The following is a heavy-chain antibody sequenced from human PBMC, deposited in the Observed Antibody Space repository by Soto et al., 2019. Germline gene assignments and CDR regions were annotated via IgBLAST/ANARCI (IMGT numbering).Heavy chain of an antibody. CDR2: IYYSGNT. Sequence: PSETLSLTCTVSGGSISSSSYYWGWIRQPPGKGLEWIGSIYYSGNTYYNPSLKSRVTISVDTAKNQFSLKLSSVTAADTAVYNCARQYYYDSSGYPLRGFDYWGQGTLVTVSS. V-gene: IGHV4-39*01. D-gene: IGHD3-22*01. J-gene: IGHJ4*02. CDR1: GGSISSSSYY. CDR3: ARQYYYDSSGYPLRGFDY.